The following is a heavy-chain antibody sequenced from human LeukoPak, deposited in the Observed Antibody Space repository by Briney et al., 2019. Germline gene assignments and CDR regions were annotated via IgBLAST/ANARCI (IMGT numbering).Heavy chain of an antibody. CDR1: GDSISNYY. CDR3: VRGPWALNDY. D-gene: IGHD3-16*01. V-gene: IGHV4-59*01. Sequence: PSEILSLTCTVSGDSISNYYWRSVRQPPGKGLEWIGYIYYSGSTNYNPSLKSRVTISVDTSKNQFSLKLSSVTAADTAVYYCVRGPWALNDYWGQGTLVTVSS. J-gene: IGHJ4*02. CDR2: IYYSGST.